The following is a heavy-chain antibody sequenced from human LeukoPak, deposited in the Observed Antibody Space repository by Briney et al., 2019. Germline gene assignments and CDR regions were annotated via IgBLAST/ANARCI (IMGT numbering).Heavy chain of an antibody. Sequence: GGSLRLSCAASGFTFSSYDIHWVRQAPGKGLAWVAFIRYDGSNKYYADSVRGRFTISRDNSKNTLYLHMNSLRAEDTAVYFCAKGSKAVLFTRDHYMDVWGKGTTVTVSS. CDR3: AKGSKAVLFTRDHYMDV. J-gene: IGHJ6*03. D-gene: IGHD6-19*01. CDR2: IRYDGSNK. V-gene: IGHV3-30*02. CDR1: GFTFSSYD.